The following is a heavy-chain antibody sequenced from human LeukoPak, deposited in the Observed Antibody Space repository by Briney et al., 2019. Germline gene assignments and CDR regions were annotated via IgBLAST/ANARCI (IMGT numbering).Heavy chain of an antibody. Sequence: GSLRLSCAASGFTFSSYNMNWVRQAPGRGLEWVSSISRTGSYIYYADSVKGRFTISRDNSKNTLYLQMNSLRAEDTAVYYCAKGTCSSTSCYSTLKSWGQGTLVTVSS. CDR2: ISRTGSYI. J-gene: IGHJ5*02. D-gene: IGHD2-2*01. V-gene: IGHV3-21*04. CDR3: AKGTCSSTSCYSTLKS. CDR1: GFTFSSYN.